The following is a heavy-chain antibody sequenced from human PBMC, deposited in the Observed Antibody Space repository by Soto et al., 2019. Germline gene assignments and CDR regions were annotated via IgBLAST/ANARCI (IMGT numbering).Heavy chain of an antibody. J-gene: IGHJ4*02. CDR2: ISYDGSNK. Sequence: AGGSLRLSCAASGFTFSSYGMHWVRQAPGKGLEWVAVISYDGSNKYYADSVKGRFTISRDNSKNTLYLQMNSLRAEDTAVYYCAKVWSVAKRTGPAVAGQIDYWGQGTLVTVSS. CDR1: GFTFSSYG. V-gene: IGHV3-30*18. D-gene: IGHD6-19*01. CDR3: AKVWSVAKRTGPAVAGQIDY.